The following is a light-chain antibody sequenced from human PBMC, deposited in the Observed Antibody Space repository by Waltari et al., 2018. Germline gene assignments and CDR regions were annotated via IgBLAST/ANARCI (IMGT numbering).Light chain of an antibody. Sequence: EIVMTQSPATLSVSVGERVTLSCRASQRFGSNLAWYQLKPGQAPRLLLSGASTRATGIPARFSGSGSGTEFTLTISSLQSEDFAVYYCQQYNDWPPTFGGGTKVEIK. V-gene: IGKV3-15*01. CDR2: GAS. J-gene: IGKJ4*01. CDR1: QRFGSN. CDR3: QQYNDWPPT.